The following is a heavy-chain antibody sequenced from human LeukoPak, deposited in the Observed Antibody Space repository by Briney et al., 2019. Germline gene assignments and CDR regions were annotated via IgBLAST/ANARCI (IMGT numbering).Heavy chain of an antibody. J-gene: IGHJ3*02. CDR1: GGSISTGGYY. CDR3: ASTSKYIGSGRDDSFDI. D-gene: IGHD3-10*01. CDR2: ISYSGGT. Sequence: NPSETLSLTCTVSGGSISTGGYYWSWIRQPPGKGLEWLGYISYSGGTYYNPSLKSRVSISVDTSKSQFSLKMSSVTAADTAIYYCASTSKYIGSGRDDSFDIWGQGTMVTVSS. V-gene: IGHV4-30-4*01.